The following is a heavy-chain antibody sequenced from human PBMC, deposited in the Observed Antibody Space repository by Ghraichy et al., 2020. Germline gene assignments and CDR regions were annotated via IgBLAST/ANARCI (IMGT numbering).Heavy chain of an antibody. CDR1: GFTFGDYA. CDR3: AKRQGFVVHSWDFDL. CDR2: IDKSDGTT. V-gene: IGHV3-23*01. Sequence: GGSLRLSCAASGFTFGDYAMSWVRQPPGKGLDWVSTIDKSDGTTYYANSVKGRFAISRDNSRNTLFLQMDSLRADDTAIYYCAKRQGFVVHSWDFDLWGRGTLVTVSS. D-gene: IGHD2-8*01. J-gene: IGHJ2*01.